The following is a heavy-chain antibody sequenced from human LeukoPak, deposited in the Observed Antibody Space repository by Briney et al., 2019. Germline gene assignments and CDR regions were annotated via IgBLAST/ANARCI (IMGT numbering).Heavy chain of an antibody. V-gene: IGHV3-7*01. J-gene: IGHJ4*02. CDR3: AKDLGYGGYSGFDY. Sequence: GGSLRLSCVGSGFSFSNYWMSWVRQAPGKGLEWVANVKQDGSEQYYVDSVKGRFTISRDNGKNSLYLQMNSLRAEDTALYYCAKDLGYGGYSGFDYWGQGTLVTVSS. D-gene: IGHD5-12*01. CDR2: VKQDGSEQ. CDR1: GFSFSNYW.